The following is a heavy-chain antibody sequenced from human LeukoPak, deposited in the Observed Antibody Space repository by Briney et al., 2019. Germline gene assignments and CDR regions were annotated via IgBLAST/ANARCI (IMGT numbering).Heavy chain of an antibody. D-gene: IGHD3-10*01. V-gene: IGHV3-7*01. CDR1: GFTLSSYW. CDR3: ARDWLAGVPFDAFDL. Sequence: GSLRLSCAASGFTLSSYWMSWVRQAPGKGLEWVANIKEDGSEKYYVDSVKGRFTISRDNAKNSLYLHMNSLTAEDTAMYYCARDWLAGVPFDAFDLWGQGSMVTVSS. J-gene: IGHJ3*01. CDR2: IKEDGSEK.